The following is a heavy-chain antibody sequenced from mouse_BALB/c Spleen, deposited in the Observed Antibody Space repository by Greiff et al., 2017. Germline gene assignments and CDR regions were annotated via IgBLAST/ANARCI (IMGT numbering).Heavy chain of an antibody. D-gene: IGHD2-1*01. CDR3: ARQGGNSPFAY. J-gene: IGHJ3*01. CDR1: GFTFSSYG. Sequence: EVKLVESGGDLVKPGGSLKLSCAASGFTFSSYGMSWVRQTPDKRLEWVATISSGGSYTYYPDSVKGRFTISRDNAKNTLYLQMSSLKSEDTAMYYCARQGGNSPFAYWGQGTLVTVSA. V-gene: IGHV5-6*01. CDR2: ISSGGSYT.